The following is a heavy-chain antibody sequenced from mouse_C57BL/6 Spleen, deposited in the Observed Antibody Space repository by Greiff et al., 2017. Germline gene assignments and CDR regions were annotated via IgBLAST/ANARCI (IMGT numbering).Heavy chain of an antibody. Sequence: QVQLQQSGAELVKPGASVKISCKASGYAFSSYWMNWVKQRPGKGLEWIGQIYPGDGDTNYNGKFKGKATLTADKSSSTAYMQLSSLTSEDSAVYFCARFDYYGSSDWYFDVWGTGTTVTVSS. V-gene: IGHV1-80*01. CDR1: GYAFSSYW. CDR3: ARFDYYGSSDWYFDV. J-gene: IGHJ1*03. CDR2: IYPGDGDT. D-gene: IGHD1-1*01.